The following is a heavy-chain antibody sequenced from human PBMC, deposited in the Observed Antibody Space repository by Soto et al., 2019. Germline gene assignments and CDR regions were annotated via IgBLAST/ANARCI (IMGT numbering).Heavy chain of an antibody. Sequence: GGSLRLSCVASGFSFSTYAMTWVRQAPGKGLEWVSTIVGGGGNSYYTDSVKGRFTIFRDNSKNTLYLQLNSLRAEDTALYYCAKALLFGELSPSDYWGQGTLVTVSS. CDR3: AKALLFGELSPSDY. D-gene: IGHD3-10*02. J-gene: IGHJ4*02. CDR2: IVGGGGNS. CDR1: GFSFSTYA. V-gene: IGHV3-23*01.